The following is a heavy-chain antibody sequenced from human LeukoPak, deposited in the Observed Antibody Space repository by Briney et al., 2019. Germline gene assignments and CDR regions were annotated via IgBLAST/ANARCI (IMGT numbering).Heavy chain of an antibody. J-gene: IGHJ3*02. CDR2: SRGSGGIT. CDR3: AKGYADYGPDAFDI. V-gene: IGHV3-23*01. Sequence: GGSLRLSCAASGFTFSTYAMSGVRQAPGKGLEWVSTSRGSGGITYYADSVKGRFTISRDHSRNTLYLQMDGLRVEDTAVYYCAKGYADYGPDAFDIWGQGTMVTVSS. D-gene: IGHD4-17*01. CDR1: GFTFSTYA.